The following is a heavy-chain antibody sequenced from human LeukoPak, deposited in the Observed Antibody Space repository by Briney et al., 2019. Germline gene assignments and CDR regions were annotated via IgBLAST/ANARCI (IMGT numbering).Heavy chain of an antibody. CDR3: VPRSRGMDV. V-gene: IGHV3-30*14. CDR2: ISYDGSNK. Sequence: GRSLRLSCAASGFTFSSYAMHWVRQAPGKGLEWVAVISYDGSNKYYADSVKGRFIISRDNSKNTLYLQMNSLRAEDTAVYYCVPRSRGMDVWGQGTTVIVSS. CDR1: GFTFSSYA. J-gene: IGHJ6*02. D-gene: IGHD3-10*01.